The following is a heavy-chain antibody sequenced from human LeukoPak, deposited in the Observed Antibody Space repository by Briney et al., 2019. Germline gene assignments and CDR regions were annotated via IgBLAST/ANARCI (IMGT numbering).Heavy chain of an antibody. J-gene: IGHJ6*04. CDR2: IYHSGST. CDR1: GGSISSGGYS. Sequence: SETLSLTCAVSGGSISSGGYSWSWIRQPPGKGLEWIGYIYHSGSTYYNPSLKSRVTISVDRSKNQFSLKLSSVTAADTAVYYCARDYGRGGYYYYYGMDVWGKGTTVTVSS. CDR3: ARDYGRGGYYYYYGMDV. D-gene: IGHD4-17*01. V-gene: IGHV4-30-2*01.